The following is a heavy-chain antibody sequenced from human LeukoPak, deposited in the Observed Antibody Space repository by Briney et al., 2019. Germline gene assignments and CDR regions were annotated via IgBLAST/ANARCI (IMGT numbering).Heavy chain of an antibody. V-gene: IGHV3-30*02. CDR2: IRYDGRNK. CDR3: AKRNTMVRGGPCFDY. J-gene: IGHJ4*02. CDR1: GFTFNNYG. D-gene: IGHD3-10*01. Sequence: GGSLRLSCAASGFTFNNYGMHWVRQAPGKGLEWVAFIRYDGRNKYYADSVKGRFTVSRDNSKNTLYLQMTSLRPEDTAIYYCAKRNTMVRGGPCFDYWGRGILVTVSS.